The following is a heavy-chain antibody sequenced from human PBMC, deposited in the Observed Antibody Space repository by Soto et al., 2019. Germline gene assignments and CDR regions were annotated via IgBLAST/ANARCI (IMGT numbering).Heavy chain of an antibody. CDR3: ARVPSGGWYSGYDYYYYGMDV. D-gene: IGHD6-19*01. CDR1: GFTFSSYG. CDR2: IWYDGSNK. Sequence: GGSLRLSCAASGFTFSSYGMHWVRQAPGKGLEWVAVIWYDGSNKYYADSVKGRFTISRDNSKNTLYLQMNSLRAEDTAVYYCARVPSGGWYSGYDYYYYGMDVWGQGTTVTVSS. V-gene: IGHV3-33*01. J-gene: IGHJ6*02.